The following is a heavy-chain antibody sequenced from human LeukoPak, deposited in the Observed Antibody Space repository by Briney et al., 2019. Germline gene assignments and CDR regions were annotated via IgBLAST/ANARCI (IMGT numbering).Heavy chain of an antibody. V-gene: IGHV3-30*04. Sequence: PGRSLRLSCAASGFTFSTYAMHSVRQAPGKGLEWVAVISYDGSNTYYADSVKGRFTISRENSKNTLYLQMNSLRAEDTAVYYRARAERGGYSGYDYGMDLWGKGTTVTDCS. J-gene: IGHJ6*04. CDR3: ARAERGGYSGYDYGMDL. CDR1: GFTFSTYA. D-gene: IGHD5-12*01. CDR2: ISYDGSNT.